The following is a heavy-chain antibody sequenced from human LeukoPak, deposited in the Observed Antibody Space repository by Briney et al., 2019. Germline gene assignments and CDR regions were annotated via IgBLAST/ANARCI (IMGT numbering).Heavy chain of an antibody. D-gene: IGHD3-22*01. J-gene: IGHJ3*02. V-gene: IGHV4-39*07. CDR2: IYYSGST. CDR3: ARGRRGGGSSSGYYKRSDAFDI. CDR1: GGSISSSSYY. Sequence: PSETLSLTCTVSGGSISSSSYYWGWIRQPPGKGLEWIGSIYYSGSTYYNPSLKSRVTISVDTSKNQFSLELSSVTAADTAVYYCARGRRGGGSSSGYYKRSDAFDIWGQGTMVTVSS.